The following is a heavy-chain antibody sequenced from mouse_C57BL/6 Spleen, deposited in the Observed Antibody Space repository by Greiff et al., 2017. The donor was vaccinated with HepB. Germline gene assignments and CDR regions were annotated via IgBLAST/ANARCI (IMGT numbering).Heavy chain of an antibody. CDR2: IHPNSGST. CDR3: ARMGTAQAPDYAMDY. V-gene: IGHV1-64*01. Sequence: QVQLQQPGAELVKPGASVKLSCKASGYTFTSYWMHWVKQRPGQGLEWIGMIHPNSGSTNYNEKFKSKATLTVDKSSSTAYMQLSSLTSEDSAVYYCARMGTAQAPDYAMDYWGQGTSVTVSS. CDR1: GYTFTSYW. J-gene: IGHJ4*01. D-gene: IGHD3-2*02.